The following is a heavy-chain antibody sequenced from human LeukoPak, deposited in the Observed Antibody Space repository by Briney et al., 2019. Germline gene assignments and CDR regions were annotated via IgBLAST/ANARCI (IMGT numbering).Heavy chain of an antibody. J-gene: IGHJ6*03. CDR3: ARDSPPARPYYYYYYMDV. V-gene: IGHV3-7*01. D-gene: IGHD6-6*01. Sequence: PGGSLRLSCAASGFTFSSYWMTWVRQAPGKGLEWVANIEQDGSEKYYVDSVKGRFTISRDNAKNSLYLQMNSLRAEDTAVYYCARDSPPARPYYYYYYMDVWGKGTTVTVSS. CDR1: GFTFSSYW. CDR2: IEQDGSEK.